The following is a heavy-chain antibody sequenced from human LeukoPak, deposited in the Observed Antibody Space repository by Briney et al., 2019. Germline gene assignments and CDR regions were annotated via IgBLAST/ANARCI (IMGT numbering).Heavy chain of an antibody. CDR3: ARGCSSTSCTLRYYYYGMDV. CDR2: IGTAGDT. V-gene: IGHV3-13*01. J-gene: IGHJ6*02. D-gene: IGHD2-2*01. Sequence: PGGSLRLSCAASGFTFSSYDMHWVRQSTGKGLEWVSAIGTAGDTYYPGSVKGRFTISRENAKNSLYLQMNSLRAGDTAVYYCARGCSSTSCTLRYYYYGMDVWGQGTTVTVSS. CDR1: GFTFSSYD.